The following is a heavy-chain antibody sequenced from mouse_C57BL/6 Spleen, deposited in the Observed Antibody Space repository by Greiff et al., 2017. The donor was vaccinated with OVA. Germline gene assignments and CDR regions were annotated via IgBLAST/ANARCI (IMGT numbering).Heavy chain of an antibody. CDR1: GFTFSSYG. V-gene: IGHV5-6*01. D-gene: IGHD2-4*01. J-gene: IGHJ4*01. CDR2: ISSGGSYT. Sequence: DVQLVESGGDLVKPGGSLKLSCAASGFTFSSYGMSWVRQTPDKRLEWVATISSGGSYTYYPDSVKGRFTISRDNAKNTLYLQMSSLKSEDTAMYYCARHGDDYDGNPMDYWGQGTSGTVSS. CDR3: ARHGDDYDGNPMDY.